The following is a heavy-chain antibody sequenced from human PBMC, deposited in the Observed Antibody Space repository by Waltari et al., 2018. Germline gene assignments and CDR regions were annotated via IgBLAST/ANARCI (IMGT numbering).Heavy chain of an antibody. J-gene: IGHJ3*02. Sequence: QVQLQESGPGLVKPSETLSLTCTVSGGSISSYYWSWIRQPPGKGLEWIGYIYYRGSTNDNPSLKSRVTISVDTSKNQFSLKLSSVTAADTAVYYCARDSSGYYYDAFDIWGQGTMVTVSS. CDR2: IYYRGST. CDR1: GGSISSYY. V-gene: IGHV4-59*01. D-gene: IGHD3-22*01. CDR3: ARDSSGYYYDAFDI.